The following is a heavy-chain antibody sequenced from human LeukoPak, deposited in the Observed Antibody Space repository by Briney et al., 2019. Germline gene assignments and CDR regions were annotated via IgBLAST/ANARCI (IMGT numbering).Heavy chain of an antibody. CDR2: INPNSGDT. CDR3: AREGSGYTYGRGSYFDY. V-gene: IGHV1-2*02. CDR1: GGTFSSYA. Sequence: GASVKVSCKASGGTFSSYAISWVRQAPGQGLEWMGGINPNSGDTNFAQKFQGRVTMTRDTSISTAYMDLSGLRPDDTAVYYCAREGSGYTYGRGSYFDYWGHGILVTVSS. D-gene: IGHD5-18*01. J-gene: IGHJ4*01.